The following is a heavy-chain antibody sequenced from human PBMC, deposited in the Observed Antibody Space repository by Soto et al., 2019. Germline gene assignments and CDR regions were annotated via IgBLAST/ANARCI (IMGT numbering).Heavy chain of an antibody. V-gene: IGHV3-53*01. J-gene: IGHJ4*02. D-gene: IGHD6-19*01. CDR3: ARAAVAGRVEYYFDY. Sequence: PGGSLRLSCAASGFTVSSNYMSWVRQAPGKGLEWVSVIYSGGSTYYADSVKGRFTISRDNSKNTLYLQMNSPRAEDTAVYYCARAAVAGRVEYYFDYWGQGTLVTVSS. CDR1: GFTVSSNY. CDR2: IYSGGST.